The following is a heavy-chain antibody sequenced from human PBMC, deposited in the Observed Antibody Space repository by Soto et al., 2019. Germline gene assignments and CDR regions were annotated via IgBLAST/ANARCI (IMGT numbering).Heavy chain of an antibody. J-gene: IGHJ6*02. CDR1: GGSISSYY. CDR3: ARAVTYYGMDV. V-gene: IGHV4-59*01. CDR2: IYYSGST. D-gene: IGHD5-18*01. Sequence: SETLSLTCTVSGGSISSYYWSWIRQPPGKGLEWIGYIYYSGSTNYNPSLKSRVTISVDTSKNQFSLKLSSVTAADTAVYYCARAVTYYGMDVWGQGPTVTVSS.